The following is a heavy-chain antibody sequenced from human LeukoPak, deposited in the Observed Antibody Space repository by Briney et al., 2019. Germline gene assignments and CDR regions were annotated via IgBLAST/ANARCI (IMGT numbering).Heavy chain of an antibody. CDR1: GGTFSSYA. CDR3: AREYCGGSCYSQAYFDS. D-gene: IGHD2-15*01. Sequence: SVKVSCKASGGTFSSYALSWVRQAPGQGLEWMGGIIPMFGAGKYAQKFQGRVTITADKSTSTAYMELSSLRSEDTAVYYCAREYCGGSCYSQAYFDSWGQGTLVTVSS. CDR2: IIPMFGAG. J-gene: IGHJ4*02. V-gene: IGHV1-69*06.